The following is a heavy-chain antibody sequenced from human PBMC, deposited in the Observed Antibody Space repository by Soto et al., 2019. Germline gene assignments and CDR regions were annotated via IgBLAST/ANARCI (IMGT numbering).Heavy chain of an antibody. CDR3: AKSMIAAAGTMDTTTGYLDY. Sequence: GGSLRLSCAASGFTFSSYGMHWVRQAPGKGLEWVAVISYDGSNKYYADSVKGRFTISRDNSKNTLYLQMNSLRAEDTAVYYCAKSMIAAAGTMDTTTGYLDYWGQGTLVTVSS. J-gene: IGHJ4*02. CDR2: ISYDGSNK. D-gene: IGHD6-13*01. V-gene: IGHV3-30*18. CDR1: GFTFSSYG.